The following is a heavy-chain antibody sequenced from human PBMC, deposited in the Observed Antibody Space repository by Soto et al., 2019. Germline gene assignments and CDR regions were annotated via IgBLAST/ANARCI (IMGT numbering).Heavy chain of an antibody. CDR1: GYTFTSYG. J-gene: IGHJ6*02. CDR3: ARDIYNGMDV. CDR2: ISAYNGNT. V-gene: IGHV1-18*01. Sequence: QVQLVQSGAEVKKPGASVKVSCKASGYTFTSYGISWVRQAPGQGLEWMGWISAYNGNTNYAKKLQGRVTMTTDTTTSTAKMKPRILRSDDTTVYYCARDIYNGMDVWGQGTTVTVSS.